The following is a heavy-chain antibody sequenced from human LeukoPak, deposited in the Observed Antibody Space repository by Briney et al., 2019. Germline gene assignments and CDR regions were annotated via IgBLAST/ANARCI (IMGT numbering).Heavy chain of an antibody. Sequence: PGGSLRLSCAASGFTFSSYGMHWVRQAPGKGLEWVAVIWYDGSNKYYADSVKGRFTISRDNSKNTLYLQMNSLRAEDTAVYYCARDCYYDSSGYYLGYWGQGTLVTVSS. CDR2: IWYDGSNK. CDR3: ARDCYYDSSGYYLGY. D-gene: IGHD3-22*01. J-gene: IGHJ4*02. CDR1: GFTFSSYG. V-gene: IGHV3-33*01.